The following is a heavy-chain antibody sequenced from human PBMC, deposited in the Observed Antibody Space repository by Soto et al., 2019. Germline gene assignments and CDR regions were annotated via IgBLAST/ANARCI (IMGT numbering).Heavy chain of an antibody. CDR2: INPSGGST. D-gene: IGHD3-10*01. J-gene: IGHJ6*02. Sequence: ASVKVSCKASGYTFTSYYMHWVRQAPGQGLEWMGIINPSGGSTSYAQKFQGRVTMTRDTSTSTVYMELSSLRSEDTAVYYCARDRAYYYGSGSRYYYGMDVWGQGTTVTV. CDR3: ARDRAYYYGSGSRYYYGMDV. CDR1: GYTFTSYY. V-gene: IGHV1-46*01.